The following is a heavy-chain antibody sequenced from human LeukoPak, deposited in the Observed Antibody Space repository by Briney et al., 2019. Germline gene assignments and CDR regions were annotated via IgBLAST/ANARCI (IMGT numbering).Heavy chain of an antibody. J-gene: IGHJ4*02. D-gene: IGHD2-15*01. CDR3: ARARGAAFDY. CDR2: AYYRSKRYN. CDR1: GDSVSSNSVT. V-gene: IGHV6-1*01. Sequence: SQTLSLTCAISGDSVSSNSVTWNWIRQFPSRGLEWLGRAYYRSKRYNDYAVSVKSRININPDTSKNQFSLQLNSVTPEDTAVHYCARARGAAFDYWGQGTLVTVSS.